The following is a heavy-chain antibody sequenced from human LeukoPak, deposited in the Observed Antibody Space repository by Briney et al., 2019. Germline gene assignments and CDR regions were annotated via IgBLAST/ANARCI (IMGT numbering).Heavy chain of an antibody. J-gene: IGHJ5*02. CDR2: IIPILGIA. D-gene: IGHD3-22*01. CDR1: GGTFSSYA. CDR3: AKYYYYDSSGYSNWFDP. V-gene: IGHV1-69*04. Sequence: ASVTVSCTASGGTFSSYAISWVRQAPGQGLEWMGRIIPILGIANYAQKFQGRVTITADKSTSTAYMELSSLRSEDTAVYYCAKYYYYDSSGYSNWFDPWGQGTLVTVSS.